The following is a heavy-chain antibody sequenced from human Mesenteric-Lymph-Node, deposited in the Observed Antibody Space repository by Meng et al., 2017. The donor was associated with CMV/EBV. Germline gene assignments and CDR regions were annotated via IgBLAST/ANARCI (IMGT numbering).Heavy chain of an antibody. D-gene: IGHD1-1*01. CDR1: GGTFSSYI. V-gene: IGHV1-69*04. J-gene: IGHJ6*02. Sequence: SVKVSCKASGGTFSSYIISWVRQAPGQGLEWMGRIIPVLDIANYAQRFQGRVTITADKSTSTAYLELSSLSSEDSALYFCARDVGELTQISGDYYYGMDVWGQGTTVTVSS. CDR3: ARDVGELTQISGDYYYGMDV. CDR2: IIPVLDIA.